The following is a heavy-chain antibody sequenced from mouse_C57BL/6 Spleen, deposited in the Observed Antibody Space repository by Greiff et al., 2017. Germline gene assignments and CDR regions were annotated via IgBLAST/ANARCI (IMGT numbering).Heavy chain of an antibody. CDR1: GYTFTSYT. CDR2: INPSSGYT. J-gene: IGHJ4*01. V-gene: IGHV1-4*01. Sequence: VKLQESGAELARPGASVKMSCKASGYTFTSYTMHWVKQRPGQGLEWIGYINPSSGYTKYNQKFKDKATLTADKSSSTAYMQLSSLTDEDSAVYYCKRRDMDYWGQGTSVTVSS. CDR3: KRRDMDY.